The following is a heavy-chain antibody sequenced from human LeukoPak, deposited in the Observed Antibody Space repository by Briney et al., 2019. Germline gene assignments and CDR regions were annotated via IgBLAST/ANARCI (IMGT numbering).Heavy chain of an antibody. CDR1: GGSFSGYY. Sequence: PSETLSLTCAVYGGSFSGYYWSWIRQPPGKGLEWIGEINHSGSTNYNPSLKSRVTISVDTSKNQFSLKLSSVTAEDTAIFYCAKDVYNWNFYFDYWGQGTLVTVSS. J-gene: IGHJ4*02. CDR3: AKDVYNWNFYFDY. D-gene: IGHD1-7*01. CDR2: INHSGST. V-gene: IGHV4-34*01.